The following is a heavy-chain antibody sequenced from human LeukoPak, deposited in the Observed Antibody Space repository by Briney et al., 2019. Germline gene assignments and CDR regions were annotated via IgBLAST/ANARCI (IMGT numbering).Heavy chain of an antibody. CDR2: ISWNSGSI. V-gene: IGHV3-9*01. D-gene: IGHD2-8*01. J-gene: IGHJ6*02. CDR1: GFTFDDYA. Sequence: GGSLRLSCAASGFTFDDYAMHWVRQAPGKGLEWVSGISWNSGSIDYADSVKGRFTISRDNAKNSLYLQMNSLRAEDTAVYYCARDFLMADYYYYGMDVWGRGTTVTVSS. CDR3: ARDFLMADYYYYGMDV.